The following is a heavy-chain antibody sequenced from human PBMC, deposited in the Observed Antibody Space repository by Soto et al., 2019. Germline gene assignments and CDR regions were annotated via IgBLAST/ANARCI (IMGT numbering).Heavy chain of an antibody. D-gene: IGHD6-13*01. CDR2: INWNSGSI. Sequence: ESVGGLVPPGRSLRLSCAASGFTFDDYAMHWVRQVPGKGLEWVSGINWNSGSIGYADSVKGRFAISRDNAKNSLHLQMNSLRAEDTAFYYCVKDESINWYSGHFRHWGQGTLVTVSS. V-gene: IGHV3-9*01. J-gene: IGHJ1*01. CDR1: GFTFDDYA. CDR3: VKDESINWYSGHFRH.